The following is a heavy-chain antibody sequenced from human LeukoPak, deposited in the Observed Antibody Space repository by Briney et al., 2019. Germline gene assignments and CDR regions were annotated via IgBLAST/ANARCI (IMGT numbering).Heavy chain of an antibody. D-gene: IGHD6-13*01. CDR3: AKEGGYSSSWFWDY. CDR1: GFTFSSYW. V-gene: IGHV3-7*03. J-gene: IGHJ4*02. Sequence: GGSLRLSCAASGFTFSSYWMSWVRQAPGKGLEWVANIKEDGSEKYYVDSVKGRFTISRDYAKNSLYLQMNSLRADDTAVYYCAKEGGYSSSWFWDYWGQGILVTVSS. CDR2: IKEDGSEK.